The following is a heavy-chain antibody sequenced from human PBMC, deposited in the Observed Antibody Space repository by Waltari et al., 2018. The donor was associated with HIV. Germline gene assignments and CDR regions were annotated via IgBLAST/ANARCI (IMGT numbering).Heavy chain of an antibody. CDR3: ARNRFWSTYVGSHYYGMDV. Sequence: QVKLVESGGGVVQPGGSLRPSCAASGFHLSDLRLPGVRQAPGKGLEWVAVISDDGSRTYYVDSVKGRFTISRDNTNDTLYLQINSLKRDDTAIYYCARNRFWSTYVGSHYYGMDVWGQGT. CDR1: GFHLSDLR. D-gene: IGHD3-3*01. CDR2: ISDDGSRT. J-gene: IGHJ6*02. V-gene: IGHV3-30*03.